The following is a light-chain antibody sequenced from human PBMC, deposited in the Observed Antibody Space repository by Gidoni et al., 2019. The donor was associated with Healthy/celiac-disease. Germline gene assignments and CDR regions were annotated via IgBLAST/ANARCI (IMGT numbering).Light chain of an antibody. Sequence: QSALTQPASVSGSPEHAITISCTGTSSDVGSYNLVSWYQQHPGKAPKLMIYEVSKRPSGVSNRFSGSKSGNTASLTISGLQAEDEADYYCCSYAGSSGWVFGGGTKLTVL. CDR1: SSDVGSYNL. V-gene: IGLV2-23*02. CDR3: CSYAGSSGWV. CDR2: EVS. J-gene: IGLJ3*02.